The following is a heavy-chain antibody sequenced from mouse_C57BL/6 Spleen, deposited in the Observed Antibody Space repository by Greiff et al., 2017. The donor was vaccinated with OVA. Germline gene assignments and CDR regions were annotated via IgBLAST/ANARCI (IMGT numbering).Heavy chain of an antibody. J-gene: IGHJ2*01. Sequence: QVQLQQPGAELVMPGASVKLSCKASGYTFTSYWMHWVKQRPGQGLEWIGEIDPSDSYTNYNQKFKGKSALTVDKSSSTAYMQLSSLTSEDSAVYYCARSYGYDDGGFDYWGQGTTLTVSS. CDR1: GYTFTSYW. D-gene: IGHD2-2*01. CDR3: ARSYGYDDGGFDY. CDR2: IDPSDSYT. V-gene: IGHV1-69*01.